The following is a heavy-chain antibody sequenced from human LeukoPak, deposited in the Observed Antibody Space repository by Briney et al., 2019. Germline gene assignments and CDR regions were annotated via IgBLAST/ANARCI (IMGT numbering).Heavy chain of an antibody. V-gene: IGHV1-18*01. CDR2: ISGFNGNT. Sequence: ASVKVSCKAAGYTFGNYGIKWVRQAPGQGLEWVGWISGFNGNTNYAQNFHDRVTMTTDTSTTTAYMELRNLRSDDTAVYYCARDGSSTYYYDSSGSDYWGQGTLVTVSS. J-gene: IGHJ4*02. D-gene: IGHD3-22*01. CDR3: ARDGSSTYYYDSSGSDY. CDR1: GYTFGNYG.